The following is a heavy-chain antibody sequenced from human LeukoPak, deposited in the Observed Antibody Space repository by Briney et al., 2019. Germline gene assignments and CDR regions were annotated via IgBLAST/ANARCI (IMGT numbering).Heavy chain of an antibody. CDR1: GFTFSSYG. D-gene: IGHD3-16*02. Sequence: GGSLRLSCAASGFTFSSYGMSWVRQAPGKGLEWVSAISGSGGSTYYADSVKGRFTISRDNSKNTLYLQMNSLRAEDTAVYYCANHPLRLGELSFWNFDYWGQGTLVTVSS. CDR2: ISGSGGST. J-gene: IGHJ4*02. CDR3: ANHPLRLGELSFWNFDY. V-gene: IGHV3-23*01.